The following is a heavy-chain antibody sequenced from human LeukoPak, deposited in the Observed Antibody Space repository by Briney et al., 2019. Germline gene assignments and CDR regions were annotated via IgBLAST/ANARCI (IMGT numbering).Heavy chain of an antibody. Sequence: SETLSLTCTVSGGSVSSYYWSWIRQPPGKGLEWIGYIYYSGITNYNPSLKSRVTISVDTSKNQFSLKLTSVTAADTAVYYCAREVEMATQFDYWGQGILVTVSS. J-gene: IGHJ4*02. D-gene: IGHD5-24*01. CDR3: AREVEMATQFDY. CDR2: IYYSGIT. CDR1: GGSVSSYY. V-gene: IGHV4-59*02.